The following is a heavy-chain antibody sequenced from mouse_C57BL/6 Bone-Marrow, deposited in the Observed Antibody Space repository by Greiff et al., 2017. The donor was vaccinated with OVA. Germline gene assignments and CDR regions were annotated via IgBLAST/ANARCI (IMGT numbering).Heavy chain of an antibody. V-gene: IGHV1-75*01. CDR1: GYTFTDYY. D-gene: IGHD2-4*01. CDR3: ARPIYYDYDWFAY. CDR2: IFPGSGST. J-gene: IGHJ3*01. Sequence: QVQLKESGPELVKPGASVKISCKASGYTFTDYYINWVKQRPGQGLEWIGWIFPGSGSTYYNEKFKGKATLTVDKSSSTAYMLLSSLTSEDSAVYFCARPIYYDYDWFAYWGQGTLVTVSA.